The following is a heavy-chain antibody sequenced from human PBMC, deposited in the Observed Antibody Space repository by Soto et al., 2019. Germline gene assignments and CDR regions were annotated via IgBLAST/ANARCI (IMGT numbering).Heavy chain of an antibody. CDR1: GGTFSSYT. V-gene: IGHV1-69*02. CDR2: IIPILGIA. D-gene: IGHD3-22*01. Sequence: SVKVSCKASGGTFSSYTISWVRQAPGQGLEWMGRIIPILGIANYAQKFQGRVTITADKSTSTAYMELSSLRSEDTAVYYCARGPYYYDSSGEFIDYWGQGTLVTVSS. CDR3: ARGPYYYDSSGEFIDY. J-gene: IGHJ4*02.